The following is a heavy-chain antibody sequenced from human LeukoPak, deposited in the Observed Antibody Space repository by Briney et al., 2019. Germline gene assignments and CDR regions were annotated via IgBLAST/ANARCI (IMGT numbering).Heavy chain of an antibody. Sequence: ASVKVSCKASGYTFTSYDINWVRQATGQGLEWMGWMNPNSGNTGYAQKFEGRVTMTRNTSISTAYMELSSLRSEDTAVYYCASRDYYYYYMDVWGKGTTVTVSS. CDR2: MNPNSGNT. J-gene: IGHJ6*03. CDR1: GYTFTSYD. V-gene: IGHV1-8*01. CDR3: ASRDYYYYYMDV.